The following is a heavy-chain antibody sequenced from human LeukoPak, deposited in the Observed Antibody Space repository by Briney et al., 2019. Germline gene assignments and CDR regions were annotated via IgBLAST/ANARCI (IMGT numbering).Heavy chain of an antibody. CDR1: GSTFSSYA. Sequence: GGSLRLSCAASGSTFSSYAMSWVRQAPGKGLEWVSAISGSGGSTYYADSVKGRFTISRDNSKNTLYLQMNSLRAEDTAVYYCAKRDEMRITMIVVVSFDYWGQGTLVTLSS. J-gene: IGHJ4*02. CDR2: ISGSGGST. V-gene: IGHV3-23*01. D-gene: IGHD3-22*01. CDR3: AKRDEMRITMIVVVSFDY.